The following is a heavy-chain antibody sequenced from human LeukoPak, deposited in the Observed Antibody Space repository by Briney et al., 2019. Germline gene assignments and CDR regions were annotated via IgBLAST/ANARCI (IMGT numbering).Heavy chain of an antibody. CDR2: ISASSGNR. CDR1: GYTFTNYH. Sequence: ASVKVSCKASGYTFTNYHINWVRQAPGQGLEWMGWISASSGNRNYAQKLQGRGTMTTDTSTTTAYMELRNLRSDDTAVYYCARSSQEEAIVRPSDYWGQGTLVTVSS. D-gene: IGHD2-15*01. CDR3: ARSSQEEAIVRPSDY. V-gene: IGHV1-18*04. J-gene: IGHJ4*02.